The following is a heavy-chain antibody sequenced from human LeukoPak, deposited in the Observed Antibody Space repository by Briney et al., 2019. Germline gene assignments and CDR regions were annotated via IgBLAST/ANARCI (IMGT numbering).Heavy chain of an antibody. CDR3: ARGHWKMDC. Sequence: GGSLRLSCAASRFTFSGFEINWARQAPGRGLDWVSYITSDGCTMFYADSVKGRFTISRDNARNSMYLQMNSLRAEDSAVYYCARGHWKMDCWGQGTLVTVSS. V-gene: IGHV3-48*03. J-gene: IGHJ4*02. CDR1: RFTFSGFE. D-gene: IGHD1-1*01. CDR2: ITSDGCTM.